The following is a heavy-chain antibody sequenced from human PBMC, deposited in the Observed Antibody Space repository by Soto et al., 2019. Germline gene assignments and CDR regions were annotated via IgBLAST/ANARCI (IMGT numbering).Heavy chain of an antibody. Sequence: EVQVLESGGALVQPGGSLRLSCAASGFTFSSYDMSWVRQAPGKGLEWVSGLSGSGGSTYYADSVKGRFTISRDNSKNTLYLQINRVSAADTAVYYCAKGWGAYWGQGTVVTVSS. CDR1: GFTFSSYD. J-gene: IGHJ4*02. CDR3: AKGWGAY. V-gene: IGHV3-23*01. CDR2: LSGSGGST. D-gene: IGHD3-16*01.